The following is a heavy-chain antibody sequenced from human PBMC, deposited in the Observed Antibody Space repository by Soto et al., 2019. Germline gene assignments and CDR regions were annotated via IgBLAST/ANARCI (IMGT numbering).Heavy chain of an antibody. D-gene: IGHD4-17*01. J-gene: IGHJ6*02. CDR3: VRDLLTPVNTRYFNALDV. V-gene: IGHV3-53*01. CDR1: GFIVSSDY. Sequence: EVQLVESGGGMIQPGGSLRLSCAASGFIVSSDYMRWVGQAPGRGLEWLSSINSGGNTYYAGSVKGRFTISRNNSENTVELQMNSLRAEDTAMYYCVRDLLTPVNTRYFNALDVWGQGTTVAVSS. CDR2: INSGGNT.